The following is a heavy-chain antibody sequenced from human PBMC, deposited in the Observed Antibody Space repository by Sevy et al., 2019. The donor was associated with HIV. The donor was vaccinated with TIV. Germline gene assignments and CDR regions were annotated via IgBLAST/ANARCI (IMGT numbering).Heavy chain of an antibody. CDR2: ISSSSSTI. CDR3: ARDKSGDDGDYYYYGMDV. J-gene: IGHJ6*02. V-gene: IGHV3-48*02. CDR1: GFTFSSYS. Sequence: GGSLRLSCAASGFTFSSYSMNWVRQAPGKGLEWVSYISSSSSTIYYADSGKGRFTISRDNAKNSLYLQMNSLRDEETAVYYWARDKSGDDGDYYYYGMDVWGQGTTVTVSS. D-gene: IGHD2-21*01.